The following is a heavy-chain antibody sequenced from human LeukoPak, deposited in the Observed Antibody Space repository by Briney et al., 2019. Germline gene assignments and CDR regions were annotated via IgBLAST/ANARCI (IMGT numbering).Heavy chain of an antibody. CDR1: GFSVSSYD. Sequence: GGSLRLSCAASGFSVSSYDIHWVRQRAGKGLEWVSTIGTAGDTYQIDSVKGRFTISRDNAKKTVYLHMSSVRAEDTAVYYCARDLQEFDSWGQGTLVTVSS. J-gene: IGHJ4*02. V-gene: IGHV3-13*01. CDR2: IGTAGDT. CDR3: ARDLQEFDS.